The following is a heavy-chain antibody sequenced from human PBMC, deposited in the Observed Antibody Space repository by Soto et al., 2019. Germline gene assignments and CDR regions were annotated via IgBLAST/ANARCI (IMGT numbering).Heavy chain of an antibody. CDR1: GLTFSSYA. V-gene: IGHV3-23*01. CDR2: ISVSGGST. CDR3: SKGDHYLFAY. D-gene: IGHD3-10*01. J-gene: IGHJ4*02. Sequence: GGSLRLSCAASGLTFSSYAMSWVRQAPGKGLEKVSAISVSGGSTYYADSVKGRFTISRDNSKDTLYLQMNCLRAEDMAVYYCSKGDHYLFAYWGQGTLVIVSS.